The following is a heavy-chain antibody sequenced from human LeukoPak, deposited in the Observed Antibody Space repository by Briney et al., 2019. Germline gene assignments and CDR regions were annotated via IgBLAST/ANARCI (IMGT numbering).Heavy chain of an antibody. CDR1: GGSVSDYY. Sequence: SETLSLTCTVSGGSVSDYYWSWIRQSPGKGLEWIGYIYYTGSTSYNPSLRSRVTISVDTSKNQFSLKLSSVTAADTAVYYCARFGVDIVVVVAAKGRAFDIWGQGTMVTVSS. J-gene: IGHJ3*02. CDR3: ARFGVDIVVVVAAKGRAFDI. D-gene: IGHD2-15*01. CDR2: IYYTGST. V-gene: IGHV4-59*02.